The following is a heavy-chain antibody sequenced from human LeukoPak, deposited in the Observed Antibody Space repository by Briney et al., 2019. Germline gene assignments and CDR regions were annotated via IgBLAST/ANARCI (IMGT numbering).Heavy chain of an antibody. CDR3: ARVGSYHRRIDY. D-gene: IGHD1-26*01. Sequence: SETLSLTCAVSGGSISSGGYYWSWIRQPPGKGLEWIGEINHSGSTNYNPSLKSRVTISVDTSKNQFSLKLSSVTAADTAVYYCARVGSYHRRIDYWGQGTLVTVSS. CDR1: GGSISSGGYY. J-gene: IGHJ4*02. CDR2: INHSGST. V-gene: IGHV4-34*01.